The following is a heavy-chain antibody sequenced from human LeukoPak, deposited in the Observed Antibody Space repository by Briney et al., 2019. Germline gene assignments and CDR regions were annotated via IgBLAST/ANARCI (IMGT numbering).Heavy chain of an antibody. V-gene: IGHV3-9*01. CDR3: AKDIIWELLIGGFDY. CDR2: ISWNSGSI. CDR1: GFTFDDYA. D-gene: IGHD1-26*01. Sequence: GGSLRLSCAASGFTFDDYAMHWVRQAPGKGLEWVSGISWNSGSIGYADSVKGRFTISRDNAKNSLYLQMNSLRAEDTALYYCAKDIIWELLIGGFDYWGQGTLVTVSS. J-gene: IGHJ4*02.